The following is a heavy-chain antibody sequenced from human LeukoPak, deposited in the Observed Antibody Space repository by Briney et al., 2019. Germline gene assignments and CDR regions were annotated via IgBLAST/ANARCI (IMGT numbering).Heavy chain of an antibody. CDR2: IFYSGST. CDR3: ARHSGSYDSRAYFNY. J-gene: IGHJ4*02. V-gene: IGHV4-39*07. Sequence: SETLSLTCTVSGGSINGNNYYWGWVRQPPGKGLEWIGNIFYSGSTYYNPSLKSRVTISIDTSKNQFSLKLSSVTAADTAVYYCARHSGSYDSRAYFNYWGQGTLVTVSS. CDR1: GGSINGNNYY. D-gene: IGHD3-22*01.